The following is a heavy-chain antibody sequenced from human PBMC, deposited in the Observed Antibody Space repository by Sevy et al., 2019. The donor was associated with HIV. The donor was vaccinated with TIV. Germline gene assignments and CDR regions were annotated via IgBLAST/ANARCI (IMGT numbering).Heavy chain of an antibody. J-gene: IGHJ4*02. CDR3: ARDRKYSSSWKDTAPKYFDY. CDR2: IWYDGSNK. D-gene: IGHD6-13*01. CDR1: GFTFSSYG. V-gene: IGHV3-33*01. Sequence: GGSLRLSCAASGFTFSSYGMHWVRQAPGKGLEWVAVIWYDGSNKYYADSVKGRFPISRDNSKNTLYLQMNSLRAEDTAVYYCARDRKYSSSWKDTAPKYFDYWGQVTLVTVSS.